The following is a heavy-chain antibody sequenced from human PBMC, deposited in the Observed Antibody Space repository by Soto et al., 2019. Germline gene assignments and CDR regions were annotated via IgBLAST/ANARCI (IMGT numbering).Heavy chain of an antibody. D-gene: IGHD2-2*02. CDR2: IIPIFGTA. J-gene: IGHJ4*02. CDR3: AKSATVPAAIAY. Sequence: SVKVSCKASGGTFSSYAISWVRQAPGQGLEWMGGIIPIFGTANYAQKFQGRVTITADESTSTAYMELSSLRSEDTAVYYCAKSATVPAAIAYWGQGTLVTVSS. V-gene: IGHV1-69*13. CDR1: GGTFSSYA.